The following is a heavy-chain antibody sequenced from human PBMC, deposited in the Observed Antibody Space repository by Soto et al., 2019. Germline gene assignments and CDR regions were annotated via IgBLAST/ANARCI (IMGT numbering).Heavy chain of an antibody. CDR2: ISGSGGST. V-gene: IGHV3-23*01. CDR1: GFTFSSYA. J-gene: IGHJ4*02. D-gene: IGHD1-26*01. Sequence: EVQLLESGGGLVQPGGSLRRSCAASGFTFSSYAMSWVRQAPGKGLEWVSAISGSGGSTYYADSVKGRFTISRDNSKNTLYLQMNSLRAEDTAVYYCAKDRFDSGSYYGYFDYWGQGTLVTVSS. CDR3: AKDRFDSGSYYGYFDY.